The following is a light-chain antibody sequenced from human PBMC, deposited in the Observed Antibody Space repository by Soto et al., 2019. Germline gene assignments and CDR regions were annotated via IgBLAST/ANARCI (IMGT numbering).Light chain of an antibody. Sequence: DIQMTKSPSTLSASVGARVTITCRASQSISSWLAWYQQKPGKAPKLLIYDASTLGSGVPSRFSGSESGTEFTLTISSLQPDDSATYYCQQYNSHRTFGQGTKVDIK. CDR3: QQYNSHRT. V-gene: IGKV1-5*01. CDR2: DAS. J-gene: IGKJ1*01. CDR1: QSISSW.